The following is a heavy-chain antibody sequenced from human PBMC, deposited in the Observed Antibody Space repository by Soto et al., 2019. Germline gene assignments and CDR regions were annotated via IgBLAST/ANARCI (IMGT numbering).Heavy chain of an antibody. CDR3: ASSPGGYCSSTSCRELGNYYGMDV. CDR2: IYPGDSET. Sequence: PGESLKISCQGSGYSFNIYWIGWVRQMPGKGLEWMGIIYPGDSETRYSPSFQGQVITSVDKSISTAYLQWSSLKASDTAMYYCASSPGGYCSSTSCRELGNYYGMDVWGQGTTVTVSS. CDR1: GYSFNIYW. V-gene: IGHV5-51*01. J-gene: IGHJ6*02. D-gene: IGHD2-2*01.